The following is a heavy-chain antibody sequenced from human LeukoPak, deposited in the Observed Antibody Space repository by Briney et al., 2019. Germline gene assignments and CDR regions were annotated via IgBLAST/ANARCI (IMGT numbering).Heavy chain of an antibody. J-gene: IGHJ4*02. CDR2: MNPSGRT. D-gene: IGHD2-8*01. CDR3: ARGLKPYCTNGVCYTGDF. Sequence: SETLSLTCGVYGGSLSGLYWNWIRQPPGKGLEWIGEMNPSGRTTYNPSLKSRVSMSLDTSKNQFSLKLSSVTAADTAVYYCARGLKPYCTNGVCYTGDFWGQGTLVTVSP. CDR1: GGSLSGLY. V-gene: IGHV4-34*01.